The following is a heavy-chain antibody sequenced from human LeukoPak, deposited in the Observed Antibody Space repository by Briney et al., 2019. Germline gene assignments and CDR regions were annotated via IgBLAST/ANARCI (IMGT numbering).Heavy chain of an antibody. Sequence: ASVKVSCKAPGYTFTGYYMHWVRQAPGQGLEWMGIINPSGGSTSYAQKFQGRVTMTRDTSTSTVYMELSSLRSEDTAVYYCARASNSDDSSGYFGGFDYWGQGTLVTVSS. CDR1: GYTFTGYY. CDR3: ARASNSDDSSGYFGGFDY. J-gene: IGHJ4*02. D-gene: IGHD3-22*01. CDR2: INPSGGST. V-gene: IGHV1-46*01.